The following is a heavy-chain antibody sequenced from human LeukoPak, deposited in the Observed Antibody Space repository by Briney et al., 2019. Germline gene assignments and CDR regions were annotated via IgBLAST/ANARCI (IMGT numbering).Heavy chain of an antibody. CDR1: GGSFSGYY. J-gene: IGHJ5*02. CDR3: ARGLSSSSASNWFDP. CDR2: INHSGST. D-gene: IGHD6-6*01. Sequence: SETLSPTCAVYGGSFSGYYWSWIRQPPGKGLEWIGEINHSGSTNYNPSLKSRVTISVDTSKNQFSLKLSSVTAADTAVYYCARGLSSSSASNWFDPWGQGTLVTVSS. V-gene: IGHV4-34*01.